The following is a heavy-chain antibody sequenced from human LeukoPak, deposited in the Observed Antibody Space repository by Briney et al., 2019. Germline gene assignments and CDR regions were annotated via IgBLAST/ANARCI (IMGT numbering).Heavy chain of an antibody. V-gene: IGHV1-3*01. J-gene: IGHJ4*02. D-gene: IGHD2-21*01. CDR1: GYTFTSYA. CDR2: INAGNGNT. CDR3: ARSGGDSFDY. Sequence: ASVKVSCKASGYTFTSYAMHWVRQAPGQRLEWMVWINAGNGNTKYSQKFQGRVTITRDTSASTAYMELSGLISEDTAVYYCARSGGDSFDYWGQGTLVTVSS.